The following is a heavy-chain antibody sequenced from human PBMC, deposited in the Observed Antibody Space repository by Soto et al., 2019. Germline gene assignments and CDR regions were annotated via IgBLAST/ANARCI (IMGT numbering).Heavy chain of an antibody. CDR1: GGSISSGGYY. CDR2: IYYSGST. Sequence: QVQLQESGPGLVKPSQTLSLTCTVSGGSISSGGYYWSWIRQHPGKGLEWIGYIYYSGSTYYNPSPKGRFTISVDTSKNQFSLKLSSVTAADTAVYYCARVISYGYFDYWGQGTLVTVSS. D-gene: IGHD1-26*01. V-gene: IGHV4-31*03. CDR3: ARVISYGYFDY. J-gene: IGHJ4*02.